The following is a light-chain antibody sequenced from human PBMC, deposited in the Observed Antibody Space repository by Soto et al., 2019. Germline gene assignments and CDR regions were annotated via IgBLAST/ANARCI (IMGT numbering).Light chain of an antibody. J-gene: IGLJ2*01. Sequence: SYELTQPRSVSVYPGQTARITCSGDALPKQYAYWYQQKPGQAPVVVIYKDSERPSGIPERLSGSSSGTIVTLTISRVEAEDEADYYCQSTDSSGTVVFGGGTKVTVL. CDR3: QSTDSSGTVV. CDR1: ALPKQY. CDR2: KDS. V-gene: IGLV3-25*03.